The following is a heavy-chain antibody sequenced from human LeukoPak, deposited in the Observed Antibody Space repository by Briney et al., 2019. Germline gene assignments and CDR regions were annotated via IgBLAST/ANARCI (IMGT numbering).Heavy chain of an antibody. CDR2: IYSGGST. CDR3: ARDQKNYYDDSGYYAPNGLDI. CDR1: GFTVSSNY. V-gene: IGHV3-66*01. D-gene: IGHD3-22*01. Sequence: GGSLRLSCAASGFTVSSNYMNWVRQAPGKGLEWVSVIYSGGSTYYADSVKGRFTISRDNSKNTLYLQMNSLRAEDTAVYYCARDQKNYYDDSGYYAPNGLDIWGQGTMVTVSS. J-gene: IGHJ3*02.